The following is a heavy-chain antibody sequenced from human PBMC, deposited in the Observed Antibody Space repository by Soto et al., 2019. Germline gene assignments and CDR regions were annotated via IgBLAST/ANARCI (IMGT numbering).Heavy chain of an antibody. CDR3: ARDTNPEYYYGSVLKRDYYGMDV. Sequence: SETLSLTCAVSGGSISSGGYSWSWIRQPPGKGMEWIGYIYHSGSTYYNPSLKSRVTISVDRSKNQFSLKLSSVTAADTAVYYCARDTNPEYYYGSVLKRDYYGMDVWGRGTTVTVSS. CDR1: GGSISSGGYS. CDR2: IYHSGST. J-gene: IGHJ6*02. V-gene: IGHV4-30-2*01. D-gene: IGHD3-10*01.